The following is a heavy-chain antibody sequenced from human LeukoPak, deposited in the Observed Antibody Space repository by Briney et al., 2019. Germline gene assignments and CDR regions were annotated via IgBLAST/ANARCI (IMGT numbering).Heavy chain of an antibody. D-gene: IGHD3-22*01. J-gene: IGHJ4*02. CDR2: ISYDGSNK. CDR1: GFTFSSYA. V-gene: IGHV3-30*04. CDR3: ARDLNHYYDSSGSPD. Sequence: GRSLRLSCAASGFTFSSYAMHWVRQAPGKGLEWVAVISYDGSNKYYADSVKGRFTISRDNSKNTLYLQMNSLRAEDTAVYYCARDLNHYYDSSGSPDWGQGTLVTVSS.